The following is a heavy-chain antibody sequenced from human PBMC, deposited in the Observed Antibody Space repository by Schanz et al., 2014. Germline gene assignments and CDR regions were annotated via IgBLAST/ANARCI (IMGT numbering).Heavy chain of an antibody. V-gene: IGHV3-74*02. Sequence: EVQLVESGGGLVQPGGSLRLSCAASGFIFSNSWMHWVRQAPGKGLVWVSHINSDGTTTTYADSVKGRFTISRDNAENTLYLQMNSLRVEDTAVYYCAMGGYQLHHWGQGTLVTVSS. CDR3: AMGGYQLHH. CDR1: GFIFSNSW. D-gene: IGHD1-7*01. J-gene: IGHJ4*02. CDR2: INSDGTTT.